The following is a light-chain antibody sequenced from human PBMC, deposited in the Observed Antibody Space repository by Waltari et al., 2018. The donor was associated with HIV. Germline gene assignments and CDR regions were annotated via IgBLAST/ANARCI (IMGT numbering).Light chain of an antibody. CDR1: SSDVGRYNR. J-gene: IGLJ2*01. CDR2: EVN. V-gene: IGLV2-18*01. Sequence: QSALTQSPSVSGSPGQSVSISCTGSSSDVGRYNRVSWYQQPPGTAPKLIIYEVNNRPSGVPDRFSGSNAGNTASLTIAELQAEDEADYYCSLYTGTTNVLCGGGTKLPVL. CDR3: SLYTGTTNVL.